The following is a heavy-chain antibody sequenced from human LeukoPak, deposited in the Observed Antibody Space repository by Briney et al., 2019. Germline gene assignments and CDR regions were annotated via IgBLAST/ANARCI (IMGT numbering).Heavy chain of an antibody. D-gene: IGHD5-24*01. CDR1: GFRFSDHY. V-gene: IGHV3-72*01. Sequence: RLSCAASGFRFSDHYMDWVRPDPEKGLEWVGRTKHKAHSYTTDYAASVKDRFIISRDDSKNSLFLQMNSLKTEDTAMYYCARDTRDGIDYWGQGTLVSVSS. CDR3: ARDTRDGIDY. CDR2: TKHKAHSYTT. J-gene: IGHJ4*02.